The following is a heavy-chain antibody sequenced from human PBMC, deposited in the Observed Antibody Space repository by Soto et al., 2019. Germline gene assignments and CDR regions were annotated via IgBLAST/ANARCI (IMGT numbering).Heavy chain of an antibody. Sequence: EVQLVESGGALVQPGGSLRLSCAASGFTFSTYSMNWVRQAPGKGLEWVSYISTSGATIYYADSVKGRFTISRDNAKNSLYLQMNSLRVEDTAVYFCARDPPMRFGDLDAFDIWGQGTMVTVSS. CDR3: ARDPPMRFGDLDAFDI. CDR1: GFTFSTYS. CDR2: ISTSGATI. V-gene: IGHV3-48*04. D-gene: IGHD3-10*01. J-gene: IGHJ3*02.